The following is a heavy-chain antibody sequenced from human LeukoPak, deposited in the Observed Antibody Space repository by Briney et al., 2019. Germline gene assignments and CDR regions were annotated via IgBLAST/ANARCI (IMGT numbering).Heavy chain of an antibody. Sequence: ASVKVSCKASGYTFNNHYMYWVRQAPGQGLEWMGVINPSGGSTSYAQKFQGRVTMTRDTSTRTVYMEVNSLRSEDTAVYYCAATLTVTTGSTYYGMDVWGQGTTVTVSS. D-gene: IGHD4-17*01. CDR1: GYTFNNHY. J-gene: IGHJ6*02. V-gene: IGHV1-46*02. CDR2: INPSGGST. CDR3: AATLTVTTGSTYYGMDV.